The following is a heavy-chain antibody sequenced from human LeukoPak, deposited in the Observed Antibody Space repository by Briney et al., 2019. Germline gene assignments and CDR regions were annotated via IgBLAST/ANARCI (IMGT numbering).Heavy chain of an antibody. V-gene: IGHV3-11*01. CDR2: ISSSGSTI. J-gene: IGHJ6*02. D-gene: IGHD5-18*01. Sequence: GGSLRLSCAASGFTFSDYYMSWIRQAPGKGLGWVSYISSSGSTIYYADSVKGRFTISRDNAKNSLYLQMNSLRAEDTAVYYCARRSQTQIQLWLGQNGMDVWGQGTTVTVSS. CDR3: ARRSQTQIQLWLGQNGMDV. CDR1: GFTFSDYY.